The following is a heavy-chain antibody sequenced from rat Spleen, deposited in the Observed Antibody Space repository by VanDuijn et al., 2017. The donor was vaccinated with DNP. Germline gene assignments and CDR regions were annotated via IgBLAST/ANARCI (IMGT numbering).Heavy chain of an antibody. Sequence: EVQLVESDGGLVQPGRSLKLSCAASGFTFSDYYMAWVRQAPTKGLEWVASITNTGGSTYYPDSVKGRFTISRDNAKSTLYLQMDSLRSEDTATYYCTSFYYYDGTAWGQGVSVTVSS. V-gene: IGHV5-20*01. J-gene: IGHJ4*01. D-gene: IGHD1-12*02. CDR3: TSFYYYDGTA. CDR1: GFTFSDYY. CDR2: ITNTGGST.